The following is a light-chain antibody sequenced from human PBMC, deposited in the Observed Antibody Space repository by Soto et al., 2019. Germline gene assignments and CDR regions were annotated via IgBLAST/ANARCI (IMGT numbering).Light chain of an antibody. CDR2: GAS. CDR3: QQKGSSPLT. Sequence: DIVLTQSPGTLSLSPGERATLSCRASQSVSSSYLAWYHQKPGQDPRLLIYGASSKATGIPDRFSGSGSGTDFTLTISRLEPEDFSVYYCQQKGSSPLTFGGGNTVE. J-gene: IGKJ4*01. CDR1: QSVSSSY. V-gene: IGKV3-20*01.